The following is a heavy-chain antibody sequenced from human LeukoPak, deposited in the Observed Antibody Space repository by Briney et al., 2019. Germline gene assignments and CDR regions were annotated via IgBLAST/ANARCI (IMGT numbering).Heavy chain of an antibody. Sequence: PGRSLRLSCAASGFTFSSYGMHWVRQAPGKGLECVAIISYDGSNKYYTDSVKGRFTISRDNSKNTLYLQMNSLRAEDTALYYCVRGKQSGNDNAGDYWGQGTMVTVSS. CDR2: ISYDGSNK. CDR3: VRGKQSGNDNAGDY. D-gene: IGHD5-12*01. V-gene: IGHV3-30*03. CDR1: GFTFSSYG. J-gene: IGHJ4*02.